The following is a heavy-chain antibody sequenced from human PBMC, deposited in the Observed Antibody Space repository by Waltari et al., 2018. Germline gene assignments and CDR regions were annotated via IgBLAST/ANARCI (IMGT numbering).Heavy chain of an antibody. D-gene: IGHD2-2*01. CDR2: ISYDGSNK. J-gene: IGHJ3*02. V-gene: IGHV3-30-3*01. CDR1: GFTFSSYA. Sequence: QVQLVESGGGVVQPGRSLRLSCAASGFTFSSYAMHWVRQAPGKGLEGVAVISYDGSNKYYADSGKGRFTISRDNSKNTLYLQMNSLRAEDTAVYYCASGVVVPAAQDAFDIWGQGTMVTVSS. CDR3: ASGVVVPAAQDAFDI.